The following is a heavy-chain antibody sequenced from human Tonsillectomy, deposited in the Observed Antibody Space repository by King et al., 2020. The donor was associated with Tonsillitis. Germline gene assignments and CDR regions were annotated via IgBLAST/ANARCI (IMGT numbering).Heavy chain of an antibody. D-gene: IGHD2-2*01. V-gene: IGHV4-34*01. Sequence: VQLPQWGAGLLKPSETLSLTCAVYGGSFSGYYWSWIRQPSGKGLEWIGEINHSGSTNYNPSLKSRVTISVDTSKNQFSLKLSSVTAADTAVYYCARGRGGYCSSTSCSHFDYWGQGTLVTVSS. J-gene: IGHJ4*02. CDR2: INHSGST. CDR1: GGSFSGYY. CDR3: ARGRGGYCSSTSCSHFDY.